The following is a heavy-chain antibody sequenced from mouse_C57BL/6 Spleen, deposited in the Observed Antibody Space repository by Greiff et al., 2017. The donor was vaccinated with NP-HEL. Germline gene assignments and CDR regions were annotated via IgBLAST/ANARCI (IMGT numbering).Heavy chain of an antibody. CDR3: ARSIITKGAMDY. D-gene: IGHD1-1*01. CDR2: ISDGGSYT. V-gene: IGHV5-4*03. Sequence: EVMLVESGGGLVKPGGSLKLSCAASGFTFSSYAMSWVRQTPEKRLEWVATISDGGSYTYYPDNVKGRFTISRDNAKNTLYLQMSHLKSEDTAMYYCARSIITKGAMDYWGQGTSVTVSS. J-gene: IGHJ4*01. CDR1: GFTFSSYA.